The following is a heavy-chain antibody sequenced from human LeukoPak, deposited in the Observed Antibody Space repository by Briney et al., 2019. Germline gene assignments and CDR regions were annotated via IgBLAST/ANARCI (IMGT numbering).Heavy chain of an antibody. V-gene: IGHV3-30*02. J-gene: IGHJ3*02. CDR1: GFTFSSYG. D-gene: IGHD1-14*01. CDR2: IRYDGSNK. Sequence: PGGSLRLSCAASGFTFSSYGMHWVRQAPGKGLQWVAFIRYDGSNKYYADSVKGRFSISRDNSKNILYLQMNSLRPEDTAVYYCARDRTSWPDALDIWGLGTLVTVSS. CDR3: ARDRTSWPDALDI.